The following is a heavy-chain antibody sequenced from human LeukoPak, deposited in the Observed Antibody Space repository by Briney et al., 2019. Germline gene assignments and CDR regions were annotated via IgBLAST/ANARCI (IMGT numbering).Heavy chain of an antibody. CDR2: IIPIFGTA. CDR1: GGTFSSYA. CDR3: ARDRYCSGGSCSYPPGFDY. V-gene: IGHV1-69*13. J-gene: IGHJ4*02. D-gene: IGHD2-15*01. Sequence: GASVKVSCKASGGTFSSYAISWVRQAPGRGLEWMGGIIPIFGTANYAQKFQGRVTITADESTSTAYMELSSLRSEDTAVYYCARDRYCSGGSCSYPPGFDYWGQGTLVTVSS.